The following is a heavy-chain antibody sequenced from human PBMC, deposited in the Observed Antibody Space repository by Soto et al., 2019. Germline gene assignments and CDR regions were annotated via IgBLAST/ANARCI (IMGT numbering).Heavy chain of an antibody. J-gene: IGHJ4*02. CDR1: GGPFSSFA. D-gene: IGHD3-3*01. CDR3: ARSFTKSRRGGVAFDY. Sequence: QVQLVQSGAEVKKPGSSVKVSCTTSGGPFSSFAINWVRQAPGQGLEWMGGIIPLDGTTTYAEKIQGRVTITADTSTSTAYIDLSSLTLEDTAVYYCARSFTKSRRGGVAFDYWGQGTLLTVSS. CDR2: IIPLDGTT. V-gene: IGHV1-69*06.